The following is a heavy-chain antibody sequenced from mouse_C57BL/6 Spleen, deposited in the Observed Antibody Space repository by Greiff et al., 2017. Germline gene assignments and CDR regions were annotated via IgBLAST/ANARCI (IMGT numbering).Heavy chain of an antibody. CDR1: GFTFSDYG. V-gene: IGHV5-17*01. J-gene: IGHJ2*01. CDR2: ISSGSSTI. CDR3: ARSNWYYFDY. D-gene: IGHD4-1*02. Sequence: EVQVVESGGGLVKPGGSLKLSCAASGFTFSDYGMHWVRQAPEKGLEWVAYISSGSSTIYYADTVKGRFTISRDNAKNTLFLQMTSLRSEDTAMYYCARSNWYYFDYWGQGTTLTVSS.